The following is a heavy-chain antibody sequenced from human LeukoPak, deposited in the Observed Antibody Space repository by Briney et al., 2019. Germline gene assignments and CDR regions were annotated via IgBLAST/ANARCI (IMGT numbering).Heavy chain of an antibody. J-gene: IGHJ4*02. Sequence: GGSLRLSCAASGFTFSSYAMSWVRQAPGKGLEWVSAISGSGGSTYYADSVKGRFTISRDNSKNTLYLQMNSLRAEDTAVYYCAKVFGHFRTGAYYYDSSGYHDYWGQGTLVTVFS. CDR3: AKVFGHFRTGAYYYDSSGYHDY. CDR2: ISGSGGST. CDR1: GFTFSSYA. D-gene: IGHD3-22*01. V-gene: IGHV3-23*01.